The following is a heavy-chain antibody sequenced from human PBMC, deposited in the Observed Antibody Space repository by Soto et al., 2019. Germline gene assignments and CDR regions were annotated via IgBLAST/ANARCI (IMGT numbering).Heavy chain of an antibody. Sequence: EVQLVESGGGLVKPGGSLRLSCAASGFTFRSYSMNWVRQAPGKGLEWVSSISSSSSYMYYADSVKGRFTISRDNAKNSLYLQMNSLRAEDTAVYYCARDLSSYYDSSGRYFDYWGQGTLVTVSS. CDR3: ARDLSSYYDSSGRYFDY. CDR1: GFTFRSYS. CDR2: ISSSSSYM. J-gene: IGHJ4*02. D-gene: IGHD3-22*01. V-gene: IGHV3-21*01.